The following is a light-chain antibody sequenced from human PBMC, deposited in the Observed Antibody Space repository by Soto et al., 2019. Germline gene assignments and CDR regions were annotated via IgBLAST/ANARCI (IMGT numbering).Light chain of an antibody. V-gene: IGKV1-5*01. CDR1: QIISSW. J-gene: IGKJ1*01. CDR3: QQYNSYSHT. CDR2: DAS. Sequence: DIQMTQSPSTLSASVGDRVTITCRASQIISSWLAWYQQKPGKAPKLLIYDASTLESGVPSRFSGSGSGTEFTFTISSLQPDDFATYYCQQYNSYSHTFGQGTKVEIK.